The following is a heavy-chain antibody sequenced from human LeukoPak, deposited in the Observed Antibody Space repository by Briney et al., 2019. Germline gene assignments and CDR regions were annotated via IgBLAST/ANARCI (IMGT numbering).Heavy chain of an antibody. CDR3: ARDPGYSYGSAHFDY. V-gene: IGHV3-30-3*01. CDR1: GFTFSSYA. J-gene: IGHJ4*02. CDR2: ISYDGTNK. Sequence: GGSLRLSCAASGFTFSSYAMRWVRQAPGRGLEWVAVISYDGTNKYYADSVKGRFTISRDTSKNTMYLQMNSLRAEDTAVYFCARDPGYSYGSAHFDYWGQGTLVTASS. D-gene: IGHD5-18*01.